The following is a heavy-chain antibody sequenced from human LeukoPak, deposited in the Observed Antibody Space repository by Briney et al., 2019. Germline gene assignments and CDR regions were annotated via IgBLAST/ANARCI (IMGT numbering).Heavy chain of an antibody. CDR3: ARELRGYFDY. CDR2: ISYDGSNK. Sequence: GRSLRLSCAASGCTFSSYAMHWVRQAPGKGLEWVAVISYDGSNKYYADSVKGRFTISRDNSKNTLYLQMNSLRAEDTAVYYCARELRGYFDYWGQGTLVTVSS. D-gene: IGHD3-10*01. V-gene: IGHV3-30-3*01. J-gene: IGHJ4*02. CDR1: GCTFSSYA.